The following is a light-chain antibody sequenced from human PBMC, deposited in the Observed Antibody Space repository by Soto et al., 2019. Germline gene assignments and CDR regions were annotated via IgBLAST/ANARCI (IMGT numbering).Light chain of an antibody. V-gene: IGLV1-40*01. CDR3: QSYDSSLSGWV. J-gene: IGLJ3*02. Sequence: QAVVTQPLSVSGAPGQRDTISCTGSSSNIGAGYDVHWYQQLPGTAPKLLIYGNSNRPSGVPDRFSGSKSGTSASLAITGLQAEDEADYYCQSYDSSLSGWVFGGRTKLTVL. CDR1: SSNIGAGYD. CDR2: GNS.